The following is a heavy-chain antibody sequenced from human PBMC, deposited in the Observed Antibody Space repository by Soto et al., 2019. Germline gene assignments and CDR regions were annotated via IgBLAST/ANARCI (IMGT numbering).Heavy chain of an antibody. Sequence: SLTGTVSGGSISSYYCSWIRQPLGKGLEWIGEIYYSGSTNYNPSLKSRVTISVDTSKNQFSLKLSSVTAADTAVYYCARGLPIHAYYYYSYMDVWGKGTAVNVSS. CDR2: IYYSGST. V-gene: IGHV4-59*12. D-gene: IGHD2-15*01. CDR1: GGSISSYY. J-gene: IGHJ6*03. CDR3: ARGLPIHAYYYYSYMDV.